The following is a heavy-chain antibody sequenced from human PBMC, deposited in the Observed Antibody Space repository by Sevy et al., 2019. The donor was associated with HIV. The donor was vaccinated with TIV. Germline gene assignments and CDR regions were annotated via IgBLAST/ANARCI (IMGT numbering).Heavy chain of an antibody. CDR2: ISFLSNYI. CDR1: GFSFSHAW. V-gene: IGHV3-21*01. CDR3: ARGPPDGSYDYFDY. Sequence: GGSLRLSCAASGFSFSHAWMTWVRQAPGKGLEWVSSISFLSNYIYYADSMKGRFTISRDNAKNSLYLQMNSLRVEDTAIYYCARGPPDGSYDYFDYWGQGTLVTVSS. J-gene: IGHJ4*02. D-gene: IGHD1-26*01.